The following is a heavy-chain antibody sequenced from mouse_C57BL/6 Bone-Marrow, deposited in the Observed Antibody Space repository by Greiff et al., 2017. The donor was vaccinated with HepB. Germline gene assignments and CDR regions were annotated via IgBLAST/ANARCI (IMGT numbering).Heavy chain of an antibody. CDR2: IYWDDDK. V-gene: IGHV8-12*01. J-gene: IGHJ1*03. CDR1: GFSLSTSGMG. CDR3: ARRDYYGSSHWYFDV. D-gene: IGHD1-1*01. Sequence: QVTLKVSGPGILQSSQTLSLTCSFSGFSLSTSGMGVSWNRPPSGQGLEWLAHIYWDDDKRYNPSLKSRLTNSKDTSRNQVFLKITSVDTADTATYYCARRDYYGSSHWYFDVWGTGTTVTVSS.